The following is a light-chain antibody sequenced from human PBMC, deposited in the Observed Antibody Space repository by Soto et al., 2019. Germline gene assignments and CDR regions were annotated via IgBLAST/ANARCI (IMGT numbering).Light chain of an antibody. CDR2: EVS. Sequence: QSALTQPPSASGSPGQSVTISCTGTSSDVGGYNYVSWYQQHPGKAPKLMIYEVSKRPSGVPDHFSGSKSGNTASLTVSGLQAEDEADYYCSSYAGSNKVVFGGGTKLTVL. J-gene: IGLJ2*01. CDR3: SSYAGSNKVV. V-gene: IGLV2-8*01. CDR1: SSDVGGYNY.